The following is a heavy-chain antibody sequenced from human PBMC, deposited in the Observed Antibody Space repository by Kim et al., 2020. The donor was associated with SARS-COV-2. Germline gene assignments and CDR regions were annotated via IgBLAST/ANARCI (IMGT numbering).Heavy chain of an antibody. CDR2: IKEDGSER. V-gene: IGHV3-7*01. D-gene: IGHD1-26*01. J-gene: IGHJ4*02. Sequence: GGSLRLSCAASGFTFSSDWMSWVRQVPGKGLEWVAKIKEDGSERYQVYSVEGRFTISRDNANNSLYLQMNSLRAEDTGIYYCARDRSYSLDYWGQGTLVTVSS. CDR3: ARDRSYSLDY. CDR1: GFTFSSDW.